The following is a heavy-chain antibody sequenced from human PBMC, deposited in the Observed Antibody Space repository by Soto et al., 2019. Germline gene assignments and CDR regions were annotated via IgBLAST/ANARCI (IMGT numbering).Heavy chain of an antibody. CDR1: GFTFSNAW. Sequence: GGSVRLSCAASGFTFSNAWMSWVRQAPGKGLEWVGRIKSKTDGGTTDYAAPVKGRFTISRDDSKNTLYLQMNSLKTEDTAVYYCTTLTISISARSPIDYWGQGTLVTVSS. V-gene: IGHV3-15*01. CDR2: IKSKTDGGTT. CDR3: TTLTISISARSPIDY. J-gene: IGHJ4*02. D-gene: IGHD3-3*01.